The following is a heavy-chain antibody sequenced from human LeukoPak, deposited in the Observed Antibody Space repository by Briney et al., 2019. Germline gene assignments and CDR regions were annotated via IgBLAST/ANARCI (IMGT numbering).Heavy chain of an antibody. CDR3: ARGSIAVAGDYFDY. Sequence: ASVKVSCKASGHTFTGYYMHWVRQAPGQGLEWMGWINPNSGGTNYAQKFQGRVTMTRDTSISTAYMELSRLRSDDTAVYYCARGSIAVAGDYFDYWGQGTLVTVSS. D-gene: IGHD6-19*01. CDR2: INPNSGGT. J-gene: IGHJ4*02. CDR1: GHTFTGYY. V-gene: IGHV1-2*02.